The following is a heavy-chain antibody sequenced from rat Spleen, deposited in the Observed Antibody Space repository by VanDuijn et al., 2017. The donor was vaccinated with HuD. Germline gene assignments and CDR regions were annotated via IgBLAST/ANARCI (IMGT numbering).Heavy chain of an antibody. V-gene: IGHV5-25*01. CDR3: AIQYAVYKSYYFDY. D-gene: IGHD1-4*01. CDR2: ISNGGGNI. Sequence: EVHLVESGGGLVKPGGSMKLSCAASGFTFINYYMAWVRMAPTKGLEWVASISNGGGNIYYRDSVKDRFTISRDNANTTLYLPLDSLRSEDTATYYCAIQYAVYKSYYFDYWGQGVMVTVSS. CDR1: GFTFINYY. J-gene: IGHJ2*01.